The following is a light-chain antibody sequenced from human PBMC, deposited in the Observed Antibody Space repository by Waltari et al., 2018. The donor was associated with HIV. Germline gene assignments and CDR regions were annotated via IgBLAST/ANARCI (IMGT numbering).Light chain of an antibody. J-gene: IGLJ2*01. V-gene: IGLV2-14*01. CDR3: SSYTNNSTLV. CDR1: SRHVGSYTY. Sequence: QSALTQPASVSGSPGQSITISCTGTSRHVGSYTYFPWYQHHPGKAPKLMIYEVSNRPSGVANRFSGSKSGNTASLTISGLQAEDEADYYCSSYTNNSTLVFGGGTKLTVL. CDR2: EVS.